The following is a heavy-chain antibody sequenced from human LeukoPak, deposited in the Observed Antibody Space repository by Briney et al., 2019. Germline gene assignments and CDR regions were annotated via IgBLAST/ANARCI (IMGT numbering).Heavy chain of an antibody. V-gene: IGHV3-23*01. Sequence: GGTLRLSCALSGFTFSSYAMNWVRQAPGKGLDWVSSIDYSGGSTYYKDSVTGRFTISRDNSKNTLHLQMNSLRADDSALYYCAKASSASYYSGSDYWGQGTLVTVSS. CDR3: AKASSASYYSGSDY. CDR1: GFTFSSYA. J-gene: IGHJ4*02. D-gene: IGHD2-2*02. CDR2: IDYSGGST.